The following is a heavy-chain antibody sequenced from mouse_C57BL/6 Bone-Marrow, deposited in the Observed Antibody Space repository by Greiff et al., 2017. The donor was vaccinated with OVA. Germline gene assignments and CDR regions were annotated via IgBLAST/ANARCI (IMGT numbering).Heavy chain of an antibody. D-gene: IGHD2-3*01. J-gene: IGHJ2*01. V-gene: IGHV1-69*01. Sequence: QVQLQQSGAELVMPGASVKLSCKASGYTFTSYWMHWVQQRPGQGLEWIGEIDPSDSYTNYNQKFKGKSTFTVDKSSSTAYMQLSGLTSEDSAVYYCALYDGPFDYWGQGTTLPGSS. CDR3: ALYDGPFDY. CDR1: GYTFTSYW. CDR2: IDPSDSYT.